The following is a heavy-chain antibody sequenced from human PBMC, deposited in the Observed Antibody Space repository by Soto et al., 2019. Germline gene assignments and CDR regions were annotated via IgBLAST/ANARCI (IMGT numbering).Heavy chain of an antibody. CDR1: GFTFSSYA. D-gene: IGHD3-22*01. J-gene: IGHJ4*02. CDR3: AKDPSDSSGYYYGDFDY. V-gene: IGHV3-23*01. Sequence: GGSLRLSCAASGFTFSSYAMSWVRQAPGKGLEWVSAISGSGGSTYYADSVKGRFTISRDNSKNTLYLQMNSLRAEDTAVYYCAKDPSDSSGYYYGDFDYWGQGTLVTVSS. CDR2: ISGSGGST.